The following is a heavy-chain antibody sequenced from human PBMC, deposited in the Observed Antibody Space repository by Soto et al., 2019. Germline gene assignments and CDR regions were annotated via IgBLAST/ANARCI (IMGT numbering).Heavy chain of an antibody. CDR1: GFSLRKSEVG. J-gene: IGHJ4*02. V-gene: IGHV2-5*02. CDR3: AHRHSGSYFKY. Sequence: SCPTLVNPTQTLTLTCTFSGFSLRKSEVGVGWIRQPPGKALEWLALIYWDDDKVYSPSLKSRLTITKDTSKNQVVLTMTNMDPVDTATYYCAHRHSGSYFKYWGQGILVTVSS. CDR2: IYWDDDK. D-gene: IGHD1-26*01.